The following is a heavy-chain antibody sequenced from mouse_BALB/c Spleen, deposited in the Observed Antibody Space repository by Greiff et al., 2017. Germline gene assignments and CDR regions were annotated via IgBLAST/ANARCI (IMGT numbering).Heavy chain of an antibody. CDR2: INPSNGRT. Sequence: QVQLQQPGAELVKPGASVKLSCKASGYTFTSYWMHWVKQRPGQGLEWIGEINPSNGRTNYNEKFKSKATLTVDESSSTAYMQLSSLTSEDSAVYYCAREGFTTAMDYWGQGTSVTVSS. D-gene: IGHD1-1*01. J-gene: IGHJ4*01. V-gene: IGHV1S81*02. CDR1: GYTFTSYW. CDR3: AREGFTTAMDY.